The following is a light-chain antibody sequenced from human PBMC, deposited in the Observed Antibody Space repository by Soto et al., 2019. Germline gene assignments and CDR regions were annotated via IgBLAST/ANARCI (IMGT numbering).Light chain of an antibody. Sequence: EVVLTPSPGTPSLSPGERGTLSRRGSQSVHFNYLAWYQQKPGQAPRLLIYAASSRATGIPDRFSGSGSGTDFTLTISRLEPEDFAVYYCQQYGSSPPLTFGGGTKVDIK. V-gene: IGKV3-20*01. CDR3: QQYGSSPPLT. CDR1: QSVHFNY. J-gene: IGKJ4*01. CDR2: AAS.